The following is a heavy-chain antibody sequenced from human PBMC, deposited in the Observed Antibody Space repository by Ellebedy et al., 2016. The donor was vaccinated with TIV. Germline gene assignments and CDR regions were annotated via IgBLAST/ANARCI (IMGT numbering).Heavy chain of an antibody. V-gene: IGHV3-23*01. D-gene: IGHD2-2*01. CDR2: IGGRSEYT. CDR1: GFTFGSNA. J-gene: IGHJ4*02. Sequence: PGGSLRLSCAASGFTFGSNAMAWVPQAPGKGLEWVSAIGGRSEYTFYADSVRGRFVTSRDNFKNTLYLHMNILRPEDTDVYYCAKELVSRSSLTFDYWGQGSLVTVSS. CDR3: AKELVSRSSLTFDY.